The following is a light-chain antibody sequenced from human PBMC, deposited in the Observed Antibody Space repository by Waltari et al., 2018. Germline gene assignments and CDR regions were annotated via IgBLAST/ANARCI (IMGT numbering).Light chain of an antibody. V-gene: IGKV1-9*01. CDR1: QGISSY. CDR3: QQLNSYLTWT. Sequence: DIQLTQSPSFLSASVGDRVTITCRASQGISSYLAWYQQKPGKAPKLLIYAASTLQSGVPSRFSGSGSGTECTLTISSLQPEDFATYYCQQLNSYLTWTFGQGTKVEIK. CDR2: AAS. J-gene: IGKJ1*01.